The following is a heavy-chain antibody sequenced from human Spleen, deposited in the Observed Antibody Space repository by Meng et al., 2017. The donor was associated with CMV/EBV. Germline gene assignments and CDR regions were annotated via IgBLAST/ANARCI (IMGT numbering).Heavy chain of an antibody. Sequence: SVKVSCKASGGTFSSYAISWVRQAPGQGLEWMGGIIPILGIANYAQKFQGRVTITADKSTSTAYMELSSLRSEDTAVYYCARASGTGTTLRTSDAFDIWGQGTMVTVSS. J-gene: IGHJ3*02. CDR2: IIPILGIA. V-gene: IGHV1-69*10. CDR1: GGTFSSYA. D-gene: IGHD1-7*01. CDR3: ARASGTGTTLRTSDAFDI.